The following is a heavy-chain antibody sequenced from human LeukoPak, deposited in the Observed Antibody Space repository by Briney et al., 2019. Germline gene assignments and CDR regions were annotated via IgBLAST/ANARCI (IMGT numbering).Heavy chain of an antibody. V-gene: IGHV4-4*07. CDR2: IYTSGST. Sequence: PSETLSLTCTVSGGSISSYYWSWIRQPAGKGLEWIGRIYTSGSTNYNPSLKSRVTMSVDTSKNQFSLKLSSVTAADTAVYYCARGVREFLTRPPSDYFDYWGQGTLVTVSS. D-gene: IGHD3-10*01. CDR1: GGSISSYY. J-gene: IGHJ4*02. CDR3: ARGVREFLTRPPSDYFDY.